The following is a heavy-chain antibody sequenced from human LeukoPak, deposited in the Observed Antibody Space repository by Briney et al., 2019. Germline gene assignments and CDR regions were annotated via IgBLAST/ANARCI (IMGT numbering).Heavy chain of an antibody. CDR2: IIGSTANT. V-gene: IGHV3-23*01. Sequence: GGSLGLSCGASGLTVSSYAMSWVRQAPGKGLEWVSTIIGSTANTYYADSVKGRFTISRDDSKNTVYLQMNSLRAGDAAVYSCAKYTSGTSYRGLDQWGHGTLVTVSS. D-gene: IGHD3-10*01. CDR3: AKYTSGTSYRGLDQ. CDR1: GLTVSSYA. J-gene: IGHJ4*01.